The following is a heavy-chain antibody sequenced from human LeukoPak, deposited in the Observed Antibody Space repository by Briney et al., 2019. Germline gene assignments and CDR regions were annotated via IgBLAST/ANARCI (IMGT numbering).Heavy chain of an antibody. J-gene: IGHJ6*03. Sequence: PGGSLRLSCAASGFTFSSYSMNWVRQAPGKGLEWVSYISSSSSTIYHADSVKGRFAISRDNANNSLSLQMYSLRAEDTAVYYCAVSGYSSGFITKYYYQYMDVWGKGTTVTVSS. D-gene: IGHD5-18*01. CDR2: ISSSSSTI. CDR1: GFTFSSYS. V-gene: IGHV3-48*04. CDR3: AVSGYSSGFITKYYYQYMDV.